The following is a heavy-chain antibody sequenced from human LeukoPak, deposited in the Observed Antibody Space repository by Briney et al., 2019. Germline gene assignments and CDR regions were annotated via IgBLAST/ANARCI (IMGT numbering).Heavy chain of an antibody. CDR3: ARRCSSTSCYSTVTTRAFDI. J-gene: IGHJ3*02. CDR1: GYSFTSYW. D-gene: IGHD2-2*01. Sequence: ESLKISFKGSGYSFTSYWIGWVRQMPGKGLEWMGIVYPGDSDTRYSLTFQGQVTTSADKSISTAYLKGTSLRASDTAMYYCARRCSSTSCYSTVTTRAFDIWGQGTMVTVSS. CDR2: VYPGDSDT. V-gene: IGHV5-51*01.